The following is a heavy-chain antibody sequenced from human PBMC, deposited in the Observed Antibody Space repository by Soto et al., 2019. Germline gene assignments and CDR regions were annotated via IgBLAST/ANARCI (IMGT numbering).Heavy chain of an antibody. Sequence: GGSLRLSCAASGFTFSSYGMHWVRQAPGKGLEWVAVISYDGSNKYYADSVKGRFTISRDNSKNTLYLQMNSLRAEDTAVYYCAKGPYSTNGVCEVDYYYGMDVWGQGTTVTVSS. CDR3: AKGPYSTNGVCEVDYYYGMDV. J-gene: IGHJ6*02. V-gene: IGHV3-30*18. CDR1: GFTFSSYG. CDR2: ISYDGSNK. D-gene: IGHD2-8*01.